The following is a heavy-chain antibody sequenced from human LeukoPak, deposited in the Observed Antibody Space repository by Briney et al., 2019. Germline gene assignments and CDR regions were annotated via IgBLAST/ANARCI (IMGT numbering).Heavy chain of an antibody. Sequence: GRSLRLSCAASGFTFSSYSMNWVRQAPGKGLEWFSSISSSSSYIYYADSVKGRFTISRDNAKNSLYLQMNSLRAEDTAVYYCARGTHGYSGYDLAFDIWGQGTMVTVSS. CDR1: GFTFSSYS. J-gene: IGHJ3*02. CDR3: ARGTHGYSGYDLAFDI. CDR2: ISSSSSYI. D-gene: IGHD5-12*01. V-gene: IGHV3-21*01.